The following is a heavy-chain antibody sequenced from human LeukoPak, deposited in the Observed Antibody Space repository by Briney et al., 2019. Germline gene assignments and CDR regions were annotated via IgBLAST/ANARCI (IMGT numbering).Heavy chain of an antibody. CDR3: SISYVPGKDAYFDL. V-gene: IGHV3-72*01. CDR1: GFTFTDHY. Sequence: PGGSLRLSCATSGFTFTDHYMDWVRPAPGEGLDWVARIRNRPKSYTTEYAASVKGRFTISRDDSKSSLFLQMSGLRTEDTAMYYCSISYVPGKDAYFDLRGQGTLVTVSS. D-gene: IGHD3-10*02. CDR2: IRNRPKSYTT. J-gene: IGHJ5*02.